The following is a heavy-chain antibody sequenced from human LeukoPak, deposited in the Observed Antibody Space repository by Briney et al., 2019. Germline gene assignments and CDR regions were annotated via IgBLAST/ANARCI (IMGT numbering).Heavy chain of an antibody. D-gene: IGHD3-22*01. CDR1: GFTFSSYA. V-gene: IGHV3-23*01. CDR3: AKSITMIVVADTH. CDR2: ISGSGGST. J-gene: IGHJ4*02. Sequence: HPGGSLRLSCAASGFTFSSYAMSWVRQAPGKGLEWVSAISGSGGSTYYADSVKGRFTISRDNSKNTLYLQMNSQRAEDTAVYYCAKSITMIVVADTHWGQGTLVTVSS.